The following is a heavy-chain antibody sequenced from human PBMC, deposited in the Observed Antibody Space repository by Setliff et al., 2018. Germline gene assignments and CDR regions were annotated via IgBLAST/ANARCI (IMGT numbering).Heavy chain of an antibody. CDR3: ARSDHLVVDGFDV. D-gene: IGHD3-16*01. Sequence: GGSLRLSCAASGFTFSSYAMHWVRQAPGKGLEWVAVISYDGSNKYYADSVKGRFTISRDNSKNTLYLQMNSLRAEDTAVYFCARSDHLVVDGFDVWGQGTMVTVSS. CDR1: GFTFSSYA. J-gene: IGHJ3*01. V-gene: IGHV3-30*04. CDR2: ISYDGSNK.